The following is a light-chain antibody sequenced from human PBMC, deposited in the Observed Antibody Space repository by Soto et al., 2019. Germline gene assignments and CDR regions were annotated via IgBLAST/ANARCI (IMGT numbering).Light chain of an antibody. V-gene: IGKV3-20*01. Sequence: EIVLAQSPGTLSLSPGERVTLSCRASQRVSNTYLAWYQQKPGQAPRLLIYGVSSRATGIPDRFSGSGSGTDFTLTISRLEPEDFEVYYCQQYSSSPVTFGGGTKVDIK. CDR3: QQYSSSPVT. CDR1: QRVSNTY. CDR2: GVS. J-gene: IGKJ4*01.